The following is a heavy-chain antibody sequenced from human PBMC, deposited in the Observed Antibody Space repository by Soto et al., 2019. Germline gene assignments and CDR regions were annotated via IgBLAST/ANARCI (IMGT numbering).Heavy chain of an antibody. J-gene: IGHJ5*02. V-gene: IGHV2-5*01. D-gene: IGHD6-19*01. CDR3: AKSGSSGWYVWFDP. CDR2: IYWNDDK. CDR1: GFSLRTSGVG. Sequence: SGPTLVNPTQTLTLTCIFSGFSLRTSGVGVGWIRQPPGKALEWLGFIYWNDDKRYSPSLNSRLTITKDTSKNKVVLTMTNMDPVDTATYYCAKSGSSGWYVWFDPWGQGTLVTVSS.